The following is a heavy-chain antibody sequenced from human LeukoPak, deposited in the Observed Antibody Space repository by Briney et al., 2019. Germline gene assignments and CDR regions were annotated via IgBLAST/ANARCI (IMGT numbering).Heavy chain of an antibody. Sequence: GGSLRLSCAASGFTFNNYAMHWVRQAPGKGLEWVSYISSTSSAIYYAVSVNGRFTISRDNAKNSLYLQMNSLRAEDTAVYYCVRDGGTAAAGTHHFDYWGQGTLVTVSS. J-gene: IGHJ4*02. D-gene: IGHD6-13*01. CDR3: VRDGGTAAAGTHHFDY. CDR2: ISSTSSAI. CDR1: GFTFNNYA. V-gene: IGHV3-48*01.